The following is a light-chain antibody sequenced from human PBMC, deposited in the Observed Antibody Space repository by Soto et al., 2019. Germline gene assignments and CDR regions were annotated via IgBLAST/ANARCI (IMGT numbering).Light chain of an antibody. CDR1: QSVAANY. J-gene: IGKJ3*01. Sequence: EVVLTQSPDTLSLSPGESATLSCRASQSVAANYLAWYQQKRGQAPRLLIYGASSRATGIPDRFSGSGSGTDFTLTISRLEPEDFSVYYCHQYGTDPLTFGPGTKVDIK. V-gene: IGKV3-20*01. CDR2: GAS. CDR3: HQYGTDPLT.